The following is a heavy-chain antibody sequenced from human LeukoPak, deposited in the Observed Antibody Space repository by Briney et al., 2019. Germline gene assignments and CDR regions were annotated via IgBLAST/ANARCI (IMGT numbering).Heavy chain of an antibody. Sequence: GGSLRLSCAGSGFTVSSNYMSWVRPDPGKGLEVVSVIYSGGSTYHADSVKVRFTISRDNYKNTLYLQMNSLRAEDTAVYYCASGGYSTYSSSSGFDYWGQGTLVIVSS. V-gene: IGHV3-53*01. CDR3: ASGGYSTYSSSSGFDY. D-gene: IGHD6-6*01. CDR1: GFTVSSNY. J-gene: IGHJ4*02. CDR2: IYSGGST.